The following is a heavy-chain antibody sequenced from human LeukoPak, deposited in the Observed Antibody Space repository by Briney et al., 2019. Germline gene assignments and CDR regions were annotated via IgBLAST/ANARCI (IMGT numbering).Heavy chain of an antibody. J-gene: IGHJ3*02. CDR1: GYTFTSYG. CDR2: ISAYNGNT. V-gene: IGHV1-18*01. D-gene: IGHD4-23*01. Sequence: ASVKVSCKASGYTFTSYGISWVRQAPGQGLEWMGWISAYNGNTNYAQKLQGRVTMTTDTSTSTAYMELRSLRPDDTAVYYCARSRDYGGNQEAFDIWGQGTMVTVSS. CDR3: ARSRDYGGNQEAFDI.